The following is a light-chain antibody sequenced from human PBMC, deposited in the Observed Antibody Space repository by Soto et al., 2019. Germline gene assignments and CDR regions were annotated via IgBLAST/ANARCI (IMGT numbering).Light chain of an antibody. CDR1: QSVSSY. CDR3: QQRSNWPP. J-gene: IGKJ5*01. CDR2: DAS. V-gene: IGKV3-11*01. Sequence: EIVLTQSPATLSSSPGERATLSCRASQSVSSYLAWYQQKPGQAPRLLIYDASNRATGIPARFSGSGSGTDFTLTISSLEPEDFAVYYCQQRSNWPPFGQGTRLEIK.